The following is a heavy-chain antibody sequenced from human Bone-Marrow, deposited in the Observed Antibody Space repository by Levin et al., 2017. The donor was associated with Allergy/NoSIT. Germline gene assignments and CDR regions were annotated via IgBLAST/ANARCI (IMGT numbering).Heavy chain of an antibody. V-gene: IGHV1-8*01. J-gene: IGHJ6*02. CDR3: ARSTNYYGALDV. CDR1: GFTFISYD. CDR2: MNPYSGNS. Sequence: GESLKISCKTSGFTFISYDINWVRQAAGQGLELLGWMNPYSGNSDYTQNFQGRVTMTRDTSISTAYMELTSLRFEDTATYYCARSTNYYGALDVWGQGTTVIVS. D-gene: IGHD2-8*01.